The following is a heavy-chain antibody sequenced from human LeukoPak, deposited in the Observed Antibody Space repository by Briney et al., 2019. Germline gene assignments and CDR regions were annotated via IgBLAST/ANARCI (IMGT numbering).Heavy chain of an antibody. V-gene: IGHV3-66*02. D-gene: IGHD3-3*01. CDR2: IYSGGST. CDR3: ASDFRVHYYYMDV. Sequence: PGGSLRLSXAASGFTVSSNYMSWVRQAPGKGLEWVSVIYSGGSTYHADSVKGRFTISRDNSKNTLYLQMNSLRAEDTAVYYCASDFRVHYYYMDVWGKGTTVTVSS. J-gene: IGHJ6*03. CDR1: GFTVSSNY.